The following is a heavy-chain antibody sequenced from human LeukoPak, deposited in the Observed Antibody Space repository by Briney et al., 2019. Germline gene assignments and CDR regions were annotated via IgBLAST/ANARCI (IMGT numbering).Heavy chain of an antibody. Sequence: GGSLRLSCAASGFTFSSYGMHWVRQAPGKGLEWVAVISYDGSNKYYADSVKGRFTISRDNSKNTLYLQMNSLRAEDTAVYYCARDSYYYGSGSYYNPDAFDIWGQGTMVTVSS. CDR1: GFTFSSYG. V-gene: IGHV3-30*03. CDR2: ISYDGSNK. J-gene: IGHJ3*02. D-gene: IGHD3-10*01. CDR3: ARDSYYYGSGSYYNPDAFDI.